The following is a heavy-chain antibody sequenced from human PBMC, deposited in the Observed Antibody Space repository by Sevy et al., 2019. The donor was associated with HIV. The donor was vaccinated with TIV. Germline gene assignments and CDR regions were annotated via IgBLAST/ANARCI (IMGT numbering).Heavy chain of an antibody. D-gene: IGHD2-8*01. CDR3: AREGCTKPHDY. Sequence: GGSLRLSCAASGFTFSKYCMSRVRQPPRKGLEWVSTLSFGSGGINYADSVKGRFTISRDNSKSSVYLQMNNLRPEDTAVYYCAREGCTKPHDYWGQGTLVTVSS. CDR2: LSFGSGGI. CDR1: GFTFSKYC. J-gene: IGHJ4*02. V-gene: IGHV3-23*01.